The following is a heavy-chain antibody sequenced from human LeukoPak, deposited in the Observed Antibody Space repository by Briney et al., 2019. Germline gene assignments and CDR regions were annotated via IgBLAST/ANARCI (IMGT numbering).Heavy chain of an antibody. D-gene: IGHD2-2*01. CDR2: ISNDGTNK. V-gene: IGHV3-30*18. CDR3: AKDKHPVVAAAYGDAFDI. J-gene: IGHJ3*02. Sequence: GGSLRLSCAASGFTFSSYGIHWVRQAPGKGLEWVAVISNDGTNKYYADSVKGRFTISRDNSKNTLYLQMNSLRAEDTAVYYCAKDKHPVVAAAYGDAFDIWGQGTMVTVSS. CDR1: GFTFSSYG.